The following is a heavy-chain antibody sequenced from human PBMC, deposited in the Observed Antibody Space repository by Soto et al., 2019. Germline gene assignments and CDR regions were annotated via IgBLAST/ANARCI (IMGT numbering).Heavy chain of an antibody. V-gene: IGHV3-11*06. D-gene: IGHD3-22*01. J-gene: IGHJ6*02. CDR1: GFTFSDYY. CDR3: ARDYYDSSGYPQLIQYGMHV. Sequence: PGGSLRLSCAASGFTFSDYYMSWIRQAPGKGLEWVSYISSSSSYTNYADSVKGRFTISRDNAKNSLYLQMNSLRAEDTAVYYCARDYYDSSGYPQLIQYGMHVWGQGTTVTVS. CDR2: ISSSSSYT.